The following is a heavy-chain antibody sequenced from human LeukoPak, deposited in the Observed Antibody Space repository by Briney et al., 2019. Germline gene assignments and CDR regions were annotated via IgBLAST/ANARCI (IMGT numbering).Heavy chain of an antibody. V-gene: IGHV1-69*13. J-gene: IGHJ4*02. CDR1: GGTFSSYA. CDR2: IIPIFGTA. CDR3: ARAVYQALGYCSGGSCYPSPGY. D-gene: IGHD2-15*01. Sequence: ASVKVSCKASGGTFSSYAISWVRQAPGQGLEWMGGIIPIFGTANYAQKFQGRVTITADESTRTAYMELSSLRSEDTAVYYCARAVYQALGYCSGGSCYPSPGYWGQGTLATVSS.